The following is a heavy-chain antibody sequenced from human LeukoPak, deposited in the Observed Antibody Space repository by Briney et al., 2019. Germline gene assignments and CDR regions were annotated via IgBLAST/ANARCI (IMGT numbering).Heavy chain of an antibody. CDR1: GYTFTGYY. D-gene: IGHD3-10*01. CDR3: ARDILWQRYGSGMP. CDR2: SNPNSGGT. Sequence: ASVKVSCKASGYTFTGYYMHWVRQAPGQGLEWMGWSNPNSGGTNYAQKFQGRVTMTRDTSISTAYMELSRLRSDDTAVYYYARDILWQRYGSGMPWGQGTLVTVYS. J-gene: IGHJ5*02. V-gene: IGHV1-2*02.